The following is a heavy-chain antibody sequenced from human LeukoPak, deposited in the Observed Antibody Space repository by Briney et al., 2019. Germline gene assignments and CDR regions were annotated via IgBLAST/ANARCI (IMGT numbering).Heavy chain of an antibody. J-gene: IGHJ4*02. CDR2: IRYDGSNK. CDR1: GFTFSSYG. V-gene: IGHV3-30*02. Sequence: GGSLRLSCAASGFTFSSYGMHWVRQAPGKGLEWVAFIRYDGSNKYYADSVKGRFTISRDNSKNTLYLQMNSLRAEDTAVYYCAREEGKWLVPILDYWGQGTLVTVSS. CDR3: AREEGKWLVPILDY. D-gene: IGHD6-19*01.